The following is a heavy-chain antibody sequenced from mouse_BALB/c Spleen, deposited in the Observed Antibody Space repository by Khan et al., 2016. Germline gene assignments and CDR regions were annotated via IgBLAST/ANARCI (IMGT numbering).Heavy chain of an antibody. CDR1: GFSLTSYG. Sequence: QVQLKESGPGLVAPSQSLSITCTVSGFSLTSYGVSWVRQPPGKGLEWLGVMWGDGSTNYHSALISRLSISKDNSKSQVFLKLNSLQTDDTATYYCAKGELGLDFDYWGQGTTLTVSS. V-gene: IGHV2-3*01. CDR3: AKGELGLDFDY. D-gene: IGHD4-1*01. J-gene: IGHJ2*01. CDR2: MWGDGST.